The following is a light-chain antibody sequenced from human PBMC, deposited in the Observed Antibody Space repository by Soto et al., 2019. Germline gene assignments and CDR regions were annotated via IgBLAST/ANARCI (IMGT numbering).Light chain of an antibody. V-gene: IGKV3-20*01. CDR2: GAS. CDR3: QYYDSSPT. Sequence: EIVLTQSPGTLSLSPGERATLSCRASQSVSSSYLAWYQQKPGQAPRLLIYGASSRATGIPDRFSGSGSGTDFTLTISRLEPEDFAVYYCQYYDSSPTFGQGTKVDIK. CDR1: QSVSSSY. J-gene: IGKJ1*01.